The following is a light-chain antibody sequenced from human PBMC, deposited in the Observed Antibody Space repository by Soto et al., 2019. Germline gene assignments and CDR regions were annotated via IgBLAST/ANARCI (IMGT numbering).Light chain of an antibody. V-gene: IGKV3-15*01. CDR1: QSVSSN. Sequence: EIVMTQSPATLSVSPGERATLSCRASQSVSSNLAWYQRKPGQAPRLLIYGASTRATGTPARFSGSGSGTEFTLTISSLQSEDFAVYYCQQYNNCPWTFGQGTKVDIK. CDR3: QQYNNCPWT. J-gene: IGKJ1*01. CDR2: GAS.